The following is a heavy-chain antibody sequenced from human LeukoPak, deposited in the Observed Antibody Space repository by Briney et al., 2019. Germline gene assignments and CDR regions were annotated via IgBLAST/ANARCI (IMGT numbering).Heavy chain of an antibody. J-gene: IGHJ4*02. CDR3: ARRTTGYGGTTLDY. Sequence: GGSREISCQGSGYIFTSYWIGWVGQLPGKGLGGLGTIYPGDADTTYSPYFQGQVTISADTSISTAYLQWSSLQASDTALYNCARRTTGYGGTTLDYWGPGTLVTVSS. D-gene: IGHD4-23*01. CDR1: GYIFTSYW. V-gene: IGHV5-51*01. CDR2: IYPGDADT.